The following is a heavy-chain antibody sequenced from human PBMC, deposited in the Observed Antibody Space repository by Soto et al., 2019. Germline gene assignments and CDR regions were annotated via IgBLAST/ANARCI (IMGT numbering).Heavy chain of an antibody. J-gene: IGHJ5*02. D-gene: IGHD2-15*01. Sequence: SVKVSCKASGGTLSMYSISWVRQAPGQGLEWMGGIIAISGTANYAQKFQGRVTITADESTSTAYMELSSLRSEDTAVYYCATAVAVYIKWFDPWGQGNLVTVSS. CDR3: ATAVAVYIKWFDP. CDR2: IIAISGTA. CDR1: GGTLSMYS. V-gene: IGHV1-69*13.